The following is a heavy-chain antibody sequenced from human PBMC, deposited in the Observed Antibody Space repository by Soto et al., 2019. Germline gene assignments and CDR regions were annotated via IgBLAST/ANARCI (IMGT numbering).Heavy chain of an antibody. V-gene: IGHV3-30*18. D-gene: IGHD3-22*01. CDR3: AKAYYDSSGLNFDY. J-gene: IGHJ4*02. Sequence: GGSLRLSCAASGFTFSSYGMHWVRQAPGKGLEWVAVISYDGSNKYYADSVKGRITISRDNSKNTLYLQMNSLRAEDTAVYYCAKAYYDSSGLNFDYWGQGTLVTVSS. CDR2: ISYDGSNK. CDR1: GFTFSSYG.